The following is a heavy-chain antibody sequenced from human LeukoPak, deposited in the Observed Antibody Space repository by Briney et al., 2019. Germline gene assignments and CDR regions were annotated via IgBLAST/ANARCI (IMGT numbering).Heavy chain of an antibody. V-gene: IGHV6-1*01. CDR1: GDIVSSNSAA. Sequence: PSQTLSLTCALSGDIVSSNSAAWNWIRQSPSRGLEWLGRTYYRSKWYNDYAVSVKSRITINPDTSKNQFSLQLNSVTPEDTAVYYCAGGVRGQGHDAFDIWGQGTMVTVSS. CDR3: AGGVRGQGHDAFDI. CDR2: TYYRSKWYN. J-gene: IGHJ3*02. D-gene: IGHD3-10*01.